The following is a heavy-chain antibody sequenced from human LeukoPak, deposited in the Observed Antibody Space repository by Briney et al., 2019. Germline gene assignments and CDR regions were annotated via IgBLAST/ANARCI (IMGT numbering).Heavy chain of an antibody. J-gene: IGHJ3*02. CDR1: GFTFDDYA. CDR2: ISWNSGSI. CDR3: AKELGRQLADDAFDI. D-gene: IGHD6-6*01. Sequence: GGSLRLSCAASGFTFDDYAMHWDRQAPGKGLEWVSGISWNSGSIGYADSVKGRFTISRDNAKNSLYLQMNSLRAEDMALYYCAKELGRQLADDAFDIWGQGTMVTVSS. V-gene: IGHV3-9*03.